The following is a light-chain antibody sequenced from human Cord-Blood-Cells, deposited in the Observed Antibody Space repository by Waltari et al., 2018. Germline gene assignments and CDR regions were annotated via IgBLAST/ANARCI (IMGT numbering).Light chain of an antibody. V-gene: IGLV2-8*01. CDR2: EVS. J-gene: IGLJ2*01. CDR1: SSDVGGYNY. CDR3: SSYAGSNLVV. Sequence: QSALTQPPSASGSPGQSVTISCTGTSSDVGGYNYVSWYQQHPGQAPKLMLYEVSKRPSGVPDRFSGSKSGNTASLTVSGLQAEDEADYYCSSYAGSNLVVFGGGTKLTVL.